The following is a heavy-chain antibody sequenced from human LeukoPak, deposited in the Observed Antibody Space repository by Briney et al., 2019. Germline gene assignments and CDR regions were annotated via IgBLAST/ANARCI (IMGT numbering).Heavy chain of an antibody. Sequence: PGGSLRLSCAASGFTFSSYWMHWVRQAPGKGLEWVAVVSYDGSYKYYADSVKGRFTISRDNSKNTLYLQMNSLRAEDTAVYYCARAPGYGAAYYFDYWGQGTLVTVSS. CDR2: VSYDGSYK. J-gene: IGHJ4*02. V-gene: IGHV3-30*03. CDR3: ARAPGYGAAYYFDY. CDR1: GFTFSSYW. D-gene: IGHD1-1*01.